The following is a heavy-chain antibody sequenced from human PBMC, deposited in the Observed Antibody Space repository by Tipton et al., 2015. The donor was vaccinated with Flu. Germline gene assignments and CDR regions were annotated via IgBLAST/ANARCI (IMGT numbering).Heavy chain of an antibody. CDR2: IMQSGEIT. CDR3: AIGLKAHVTGGGDP. CDR1: GYGFSDYA. J-gene: IGHJ5*02. Sequence: SLRLSCAASGYGFSDYAMTWVRQAPGKGMEWVSSIMQSGEITRYADSVQGRFAVSRDNSRNTLYLQMNSLRLDDTAVYCCAIGLKAHVTGGGDPWGQGTVVTVSS. V-gene: IGHV3-23*01. D-gene: IGHD3-10*01.